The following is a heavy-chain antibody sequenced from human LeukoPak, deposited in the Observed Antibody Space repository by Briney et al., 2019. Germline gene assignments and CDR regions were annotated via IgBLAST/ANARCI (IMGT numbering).Heavy chain of an antibody. D-gene: IGHD3-3*01. Sequence: SETLSLTCTVSGGSISSYYWSWIRQPPGKGLEWIGYIYSSGSTNYNPSLKSRITISVDTSKNQFSLKRSSVTAADTAVYYCARHRSVTPSFDFWGQGILVTVSS. CDR2: IYSSGST. J-gene: IGHJ4*02. V-gene: IGHV4-59*08. CDR1: GGSISSYY. CDR3: ARHRSVTPSFDF.